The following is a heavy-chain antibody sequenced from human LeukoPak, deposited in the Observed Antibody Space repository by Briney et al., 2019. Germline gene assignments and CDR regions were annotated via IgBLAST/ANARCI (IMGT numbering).Heavy chain of an antibody. V-gene: IGHV1-24*01. D-gene: IGHD3-9*01. CDR3: ATKRIKTGVDY. CDR2: FDPEDGET. CDR1: GYTLTELS. J-gene: IGHJ4*02. Sequence: GASVKVSCKVSGYTLTELSMHWVRQAPGEGLEWMGGFDPEDGETIYAQKFQGRVTITEDTSTDTAYMELSSLRSEDTAVYYCATKRIKTGVDYWGQGTLVTVSS.